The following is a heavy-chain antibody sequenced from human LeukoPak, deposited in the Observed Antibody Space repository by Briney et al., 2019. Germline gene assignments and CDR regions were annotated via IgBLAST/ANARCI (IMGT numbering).Heavy chain of an antibody. V-gene: IGHV3-74*01. CDR3: ARDRYYGMDV. CDR1: GFTFSSYW. Sequence: GGSLRLSCAASGFTFSSYWMHWVRQVPGKGLAWVSRSSSDGSSTSYADSVKGRFTISRDNAKNTLYLQMNSLRAEDTAVYYRARDRYYGMDVWGQGTTVTVSS. J-gene: IGHJ6*02. CDR2: SSSDGSST.